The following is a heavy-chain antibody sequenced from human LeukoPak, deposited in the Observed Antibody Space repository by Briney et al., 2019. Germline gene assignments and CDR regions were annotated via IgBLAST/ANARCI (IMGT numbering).Heavy chain of an antibody. CDR3: TGDKVVVPAFGY. CDR2: IRYDGSNK. Sequence: GGSLRLSCAASGFTFSSYGMHWVRQAPGKGLEWVAFIRYDGSNKYYADSVKGRFTISRDNSKNTLYLQMNSLRAEDTAVYYCTGDKVVVPAFGYWGQGTLVTVSS. V-gene: IGHV3-30*02. J-gene: IGHJ4*02. CDR1: GFTFSSYG. D-gene: IGHD2-2*01.